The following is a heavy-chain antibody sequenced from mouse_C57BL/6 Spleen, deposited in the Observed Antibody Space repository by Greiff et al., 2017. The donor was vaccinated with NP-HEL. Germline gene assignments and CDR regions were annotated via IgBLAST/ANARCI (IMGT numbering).Heavy chain of an antibody. CDR3: ARDYGDAMDY. J-gene: IGHJ4*01. CDR2: ISYDGSN. Sequence: LQESGPGLVKPSQSLSLTCSVTGYSITSGYYWNWIRQFPGNKLEWMGYISYDGSNNYNPSLKNRISITRDTSKNQFFLKLNSVTTEDTATYYCARDYGDAMDYWGQGTSVTVSS. V-gene: IGHV3-6*01. CDR1: GYSITSGYY. D-gene: IGHD1-1*02.